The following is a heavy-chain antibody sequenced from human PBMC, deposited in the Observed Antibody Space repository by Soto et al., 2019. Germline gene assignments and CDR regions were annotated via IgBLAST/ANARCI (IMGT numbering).Heavy chain of an antibody. Sequence: QVQLQESGPGLVKPSQTLSLTCTVSGGSISSGDYYWSWIRQPPGKGLEWIGYIYYSGSTYYNPSLKSRFTISVDTSKNQFSLKLSSVPAADTGVYYCARGPAGDPSYAYFDYWGQGTLVTVSS. D-gene: IGHD2-2*01. CDR2: IYYSGST. CDR1: GGSISSGDYY. J-gene: IGHJ4*02. V-gene: IGHV4-30-4*01. CDR3: ARGPAGDPSYAYFDY.